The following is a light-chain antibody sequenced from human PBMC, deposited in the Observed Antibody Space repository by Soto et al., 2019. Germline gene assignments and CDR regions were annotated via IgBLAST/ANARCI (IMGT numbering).Light chain of an antibody. Sequence: EIVLTQSPGTLSLSPGERATLSCRASQSVSTSYLAWYQHTPGQAPRLLIYGASRRATGVPDRFSGSGSGRYYTLTISRLEPEDFAVYYCQHYGSSRTFGQGTKVEIK. CDR1: QSVSTSY. V-gene: IGKV3-20*01. J-gene: IGKJ1*01. CDR2: GAS. CDR3: QHYGSSRT.